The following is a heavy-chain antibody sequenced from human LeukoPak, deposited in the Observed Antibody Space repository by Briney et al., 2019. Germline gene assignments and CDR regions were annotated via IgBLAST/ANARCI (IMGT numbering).Heavy chain of an antibody. CDR3: ARDPLDSSGLMNWFDP. V-gene: IGHV3-30*02. CDR2: IRYDGNNK. CDR1: GFTFSNYG. Sequence: PGGSLRLSSAASGFTFSNYGMHWVRQAPGKGLEWVSFIRYDGNNKYYADSVKGRFTISRDNSKNTLYLQMNSLRTEDTAVYYCARDPLDSSGLMNWFDPWGQGTLVTVSS. D-gene: IGHD3-22*01. J-gene: IGHJ5*02.